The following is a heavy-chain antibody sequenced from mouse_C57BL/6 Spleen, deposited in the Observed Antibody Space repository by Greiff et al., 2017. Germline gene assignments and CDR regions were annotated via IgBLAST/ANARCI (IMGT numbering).Heavy chain of an antibody. D-gene: IGHD2-5*01. CDR1: GFSFNTYA. CDR3: VRPTPSNWFAY. CDR2: IRSKSNNYAT. V-gene: IGHV10-1*01. J-gene: IGHJ3*01. Sequence: EVNVVESGGGLVQPKGSLKLSCAASGFSFNTYAMNWVRPAPGKGLEWVARIRSKSNNYATYYADSVKDRFTISRDDSESMLYLQMNNLKTEDTAMYYCVRPTPSNWFAYWGQGTLVTVSA.